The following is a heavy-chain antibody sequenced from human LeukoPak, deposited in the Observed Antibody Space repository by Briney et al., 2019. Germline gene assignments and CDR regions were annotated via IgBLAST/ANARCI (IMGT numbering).Heavy chain of an antibody. CDR1: GYSISSGYY. V-gene: IGHV4-38-2*02. J-gene: IGHJ5*02. CDR2: IYHSGST. Sequence: PSETLSLTCTVSGYSISSGYYWGWIRQPPGKGLEWIGSIYHSGSTYYNPSLKSRVTISVDTSKNQFSLKLSSVTAADTAVYYCARRRIAAAGMVWSNWFDPWGQGTLVTVSS. CDR3: ARRRIAAAGMVWSNWFDP. D-gene: IGHD6-13*01.